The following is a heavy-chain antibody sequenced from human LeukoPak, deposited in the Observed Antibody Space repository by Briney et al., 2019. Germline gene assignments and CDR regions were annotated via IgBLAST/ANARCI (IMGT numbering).Heavy chain of an antibody. CDR1: GYTFTGYY. CDR2: INPNSGGT. D-gene: IGHD1-26*01. CDR3: ASRPDVGATADY. J-gene: IGHJ4*02. V-gene: IGHV1-2*02. Sequence: ASVKVSCKASGYTFTGYYIHLARQAPGQGLEWMGWINPNSGGTNYAQKFQGRVTMTRDTSISTAYMELSRLRSDDTAVYYCASRPDVGATADYWGQGTLVTVSS.